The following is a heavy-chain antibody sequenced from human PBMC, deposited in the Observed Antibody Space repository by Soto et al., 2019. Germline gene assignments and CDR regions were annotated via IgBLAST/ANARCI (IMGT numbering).Heavy chain of an antibody. D-gene: IGHD6-19*01. J-gene: IGHJ4*02. V-gene: IGHV3-23*01. CDR2: ISTTGAIT. CDR3: ANPWGPGWFYFGL. Sequence: PGGSLRLSCAASGFTFSNFAMGWVRQAPGKGLEWVSSISTTGAITYYADSVKGRFTISRDNSKSTLYLQMNSLGVEDTALYYCANPWGPGWFYFGLWGQGTVVTVSS. CDR1: GFTFSNFA.